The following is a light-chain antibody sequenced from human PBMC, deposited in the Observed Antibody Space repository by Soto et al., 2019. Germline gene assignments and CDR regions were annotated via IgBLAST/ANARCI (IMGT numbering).Light chain of an antibody. CDR3: SSYTSSSTSYV. CDR1: SSDVGGYNY. Sequence: IIRTETSSDVGGYNYVSWYQQHPGKAPKLMIYDVSNRPSGVSNRFSGSKSGNTASLTISGLQAEDEADYYCSSYTSSSTSYVFGTGTKVTVL. CDR2: DVS. V-gene: IGLV2-14*04. J-gene: IGLJ1*01.